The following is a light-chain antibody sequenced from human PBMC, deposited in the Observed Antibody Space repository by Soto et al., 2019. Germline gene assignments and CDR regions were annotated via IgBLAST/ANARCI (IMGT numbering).Light chain of an antibody. CDR2: DAS. V-gene: IGKV3-11*01. CDR3: QQRSNWTRCG. Sequence: EIVLTQSPATLSLSPGERATLSCRASQSVSSYLAWYQQKPGQAPRLLIYDASNRATGIPARFSGSGSGTDFTLTISSLEPEDFAVYYCQQRSNWTRCGFGPGTKVDIK. CDR1: QSVSSY. J-gene: IGKJ3*01.